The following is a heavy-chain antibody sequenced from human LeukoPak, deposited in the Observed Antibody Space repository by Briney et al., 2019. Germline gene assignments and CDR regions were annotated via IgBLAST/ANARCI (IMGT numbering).Heavy chain of an antibody. CDR3: AREPLEREDYYYYYMDV. D-gene: IGHD1-1*01. J-gene: IGHJ6*03. V-gene: IGHV1-8*01. CDR2: MNPDSGNT. Sequence: ASVRVSCKASAYTFTSYDINWVRQATGQGPEWMGWMNPDSGNTGYAQKFQGRVSMTRNTSIDTAYMELSSLRSEDTAVYYCAREPLEREDYYYYYMDVWGKGTTVTVSS. CDR1: AYTFTSYD.